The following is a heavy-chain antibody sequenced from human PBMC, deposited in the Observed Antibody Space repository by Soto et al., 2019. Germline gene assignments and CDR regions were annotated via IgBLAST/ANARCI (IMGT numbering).Heavy chain of an antibody. J-gene: IGHJ3*02. V-gene: IGHV1-24*01. CDR1: GYTLTELS. Sequence: GASVKVSCKVSGYTLTELSMHWVRQAPGKGLEWMGGFDPEDGETIYAQKFQGRVTMTEDTSTDTAYMELSSLRSEDTAVYYCATDSVQGELELPDAFDIWGQGTMVTVSS. CDR3: ATDSVQGELELPDAFDI. CDR2: FDPEDGET. D-gene: IGHD1-7*01.